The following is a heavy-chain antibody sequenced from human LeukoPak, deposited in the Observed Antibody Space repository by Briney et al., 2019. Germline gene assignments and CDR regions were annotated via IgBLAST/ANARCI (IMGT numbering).Heavy chain of an antibody. D-gene: IGHD2-2*02. J-gene: IGHJ5*02. CDR2: IIPIFGKA. Sequence: GASVKVSCTASGGTFSSYAISWVRQAPGQGLEWMGGIIPIFGKANYAQKFQGRVAITADESTSTAYMELSSLRSEETAVYYCARVAGGRYCSSTSCYMRGWFDPWGQGTLVTVSS. CDR3: ARVAGGRYCSSTSCYMRGWFDP. CDR1: GGTFSSYA. V-gene: IGHV1-69*13.